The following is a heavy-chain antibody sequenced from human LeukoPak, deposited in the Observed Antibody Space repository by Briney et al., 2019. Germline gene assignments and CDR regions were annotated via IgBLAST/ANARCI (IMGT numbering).Heavy chain of an antibody. J-gene: IGHJ4*02. Sequence: GGSLRLSCAASGFTVSNNYMSWVRPAPGKGLEGVSVIYSGGSTYYADSVKGRFTISRDNSKNTLYLQMNSLRIEDTAVYYCTKDRSYGRSYFDYWGQGTLVTVAS. CDR1: GFTVSNNY. CDR3: TKDRSYGRSYFDY. CDR2: IYSGGST. V-gene: IGHV3-66*02. D-gene: IGHD5-18*01.